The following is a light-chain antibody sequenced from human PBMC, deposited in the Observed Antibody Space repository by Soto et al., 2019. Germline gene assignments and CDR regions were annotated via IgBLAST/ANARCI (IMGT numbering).Light chain of an antibody. Sequence: QSALTQPAFVSGSPGQSITISCTGTSGHIGSYNRVSWYQQHPGKAPKLIIYEVTDRPSGVSNRFSGSKSGNTASLTISGLQAEDEAEYYCSSYTNINTRACVFGTGTKVTVL. CDR3: SSYTNINTRACV. V-gene: IGLV2-14*01. CDR2: EVT. CDR1: SGHIGSYNR. J-gene: IGLJ1*01.